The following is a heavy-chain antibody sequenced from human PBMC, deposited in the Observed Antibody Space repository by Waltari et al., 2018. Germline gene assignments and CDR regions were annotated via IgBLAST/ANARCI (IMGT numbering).Heavy chain of an antibody. CDR2: IYHSGST. J-gene: IGHJ4*02. Sequence: QVQLQESGPGLVKPSETLSLTCAVSGYSISSGYYWGWIRQPPGKGLEWIGSIYHSGSTYYNPSLKSRVTISVDTSKNQFSLKLSSVTAADAAVYYCVTPLESYWGQGTLVTVSS. D-gene: IGHD3-3*01. CDR1: GYSISSGYY. V-gene: IGHV4-38-2*01. CDR3: VTPLESY.